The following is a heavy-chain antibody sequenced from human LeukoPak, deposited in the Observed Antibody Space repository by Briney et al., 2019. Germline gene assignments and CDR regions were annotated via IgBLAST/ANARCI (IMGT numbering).Heavy chain of an antibody. CDR1: GGSISSYY. CDR3: ACESRDDAFDI. J-gene: IGHJ3*02. Sequence: SETLSLTCTVLGGSISSYYWSGIRQPPGKGLEWIGYIYYSGSTNYNPSLKSRVTISVDTSKNQFSLKLSSVTAADTAVYYCACESRDDAFDIWGQGTMVTVSS. CDR2: IYYSGST. V-gene: IGHV4-59*01.